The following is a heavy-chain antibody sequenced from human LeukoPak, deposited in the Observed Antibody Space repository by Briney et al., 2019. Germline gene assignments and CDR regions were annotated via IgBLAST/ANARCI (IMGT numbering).Heavy chain of an antibody. Sequence: PSETLSLTCTVSGGSISSYYWSWIRQPPGKGLEWIGYIYYSGSTNYNPSLKSRVTISVDTSKNQFSLKPSSVTAADTAVYYCARVGWELLNYYYYMDVWGKGTTVTVSS. CDR3: ARVGWELLNYYYYMDV. CDR1: GGSISSYY. J-gene: IGHJ6*03. CDR2: IYYSGST. V-gene: IGHV4-59*01. D-gene: IGHD1-26*01.